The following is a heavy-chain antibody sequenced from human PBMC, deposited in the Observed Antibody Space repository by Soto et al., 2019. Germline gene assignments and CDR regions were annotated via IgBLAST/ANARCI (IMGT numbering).Heavy chain of an antibody. CDR2: ISSSSSYI. D-gene: IGHD3-22*01. V-gene: IGHV3-21*01. CDR3: ARVTLDDSGYYSNTFDN. CDR1: GFTFSSYT. J-gene: IGHJ4*02. Sequence: GGSLRLSCAASGFTFSSYTMNWVRQAPGKGLEWVSSISSSSSYIYYADSVKGRFTISRDNAKNSLYLQMNSLRAEDTAVYYCARVTLDDSGYYSNTFDNWGQGTLVTVSS.